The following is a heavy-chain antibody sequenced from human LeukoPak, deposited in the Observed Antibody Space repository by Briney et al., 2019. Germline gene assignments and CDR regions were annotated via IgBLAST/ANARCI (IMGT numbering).Heavy chain of an antibody. D-gene: IGHD4-17*01. Sequence: PGGSLRLSCAASGFTFDDYAMHWVRQAPGKGLEWVSGISWNSGSIGYADSVKGRFTISRDNAKHSLYLQMNSLRAEDTALYYCAKGRATVYYYGMDVWGQGTTVTVSS. CDR2: ISWNSGSI. J-gene: IGHJ6*02. V-gene: IGHV3-9*01. CDR3: AKGRATVYYYGMDV. CDR1: GFTFDDYA.